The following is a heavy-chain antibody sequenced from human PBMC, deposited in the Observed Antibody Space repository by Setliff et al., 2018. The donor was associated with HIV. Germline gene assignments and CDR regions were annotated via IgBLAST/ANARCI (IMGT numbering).Heavy chain of an antibody. V-gene: IGHV5-51*01. CDR2: IYPGDSDT. J-gene: IGHJ4*02. CDR1: AYTFTSYW. Sequence: GESLKISCKGSAYTFTSYWIGWVRQMPGKGLEWMGIIYPGDSDTRYSPSFHGQVTISADKSISTAYLRWSSLKASDTAMYYCARRPSGGWDHFFDYWGQGTLVTVSS. CDR3: ARRPSGGWDHFFDY. D-gene: IGHD6-19*01.